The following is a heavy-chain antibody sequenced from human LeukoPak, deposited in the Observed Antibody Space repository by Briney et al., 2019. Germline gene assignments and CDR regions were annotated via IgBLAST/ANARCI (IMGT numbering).Heavy chain of an antibody. D-gene: IGHD1-26*01. CDR2: INKDGSVT. CDR1: GFTLSSSW. J-gene: IGHJ4*02. Sequence: PGGALRLSCAASGFTLSSSWIHWVRQAPGKGLVWVSRINKDGSVTDYAESVKGRFSIFRDNAKDTLYLQMNSLRVEDTAIYYCVKVRGRARVGYFDYWGQGTLVTVSS. CDR3: VKVRGRARVGYFDY. V-gene: IGHV3-74*01.